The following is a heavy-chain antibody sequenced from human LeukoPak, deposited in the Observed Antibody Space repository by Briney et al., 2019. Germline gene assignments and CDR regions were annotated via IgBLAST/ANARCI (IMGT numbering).Heavy chain of an antibody. CDR3: AARSTAAAGRLDY. D-gene: IGHD6-13*01. Sequence: SSETLSLTCTVSGGSISSYYWSWIRQPAGKGLEWIGRIYTSGSTYYNPSLESRVTISVDTSKNQSSLKLSSVTAADTAMYYCAARSTAAAGRLDYWGQGTLVTVSS. V-gene: IGHV4-4*07. J-gene: IGHJ4*02. CDR1: GGSISSYY. CDR2: IYTSGST.